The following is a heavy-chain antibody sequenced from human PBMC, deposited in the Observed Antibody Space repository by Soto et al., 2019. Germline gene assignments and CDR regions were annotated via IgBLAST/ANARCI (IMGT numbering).Heavy chain of an antibody. CDR1: GFTFSNAW. D-gene: IGHD3-16*01. CDR2: IKSKTDGGTT. V-gene: IGHV3-15*01. Sequence: GSLRLSCAASGFTFSNAWMSWVRQAPGKGLEWVGRIKSKTDGGTTDYAAPVKGRFTISRDESKDTLYLQMNSLKPEDTAVYYCTTDWGLRLYWYFDLWGRGTLVTVSS. CDR3: TTDWGLRLYWYFDL. J-gene: IGHJ2*01.